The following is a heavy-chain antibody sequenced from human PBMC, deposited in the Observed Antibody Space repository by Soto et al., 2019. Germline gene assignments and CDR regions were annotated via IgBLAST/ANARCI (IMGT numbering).Heavy chain of an antibody. CDR3: ARGHGAFDV. CDR2: ISGSSSFT. Sequence: VGSLRLSCASSVFTFSDYYMSCIRHSPGKGVEWVSYISGSSSFTNHVDSVKGRFTISRDNAKNSMYLQMNSLRAEDTAVYYCARGHGAFDVWGQGTLVNVS. V-gene: IGHV3-11*06. J-gene: IGHJ3*01. CDR1: VFTFSDYY.